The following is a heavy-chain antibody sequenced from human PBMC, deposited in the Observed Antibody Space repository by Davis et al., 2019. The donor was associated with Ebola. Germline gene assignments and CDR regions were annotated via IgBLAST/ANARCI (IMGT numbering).Heavy chain of an antibody. D-gene: IGHD3-16*02. Sequence: GESLKISCAASGFIFSNSWMNWVRQRPGEGLVWVSHINRDGTTTNYADSVKGRFTIFRDNAKNTLYLQMNSLRVQDTAVYYCMSLSGASWGPGTLVTVSS. V-gene: IGHV3-74*01. CDR3: MSLSGAS. J-gene: IGHJ5*02. CDR2: INRDGTTT. CDR1: GFIFSNSW.